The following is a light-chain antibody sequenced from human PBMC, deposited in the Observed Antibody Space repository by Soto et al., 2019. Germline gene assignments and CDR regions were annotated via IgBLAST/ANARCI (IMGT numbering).Light chain of an antibody. J-gene: IGKJ1*01. V-gene: IGKV3-20*01. CDR3: QQYGSSSWT. CDR2: GAS. CDR1: QSVSSN. Sequence: IVMTHSPATLSVYTGERATLSCRASQSVSSNLAWYQQKPGQAPRLLIYGASSRATGIPDRFSGSGSGTEFTLTISRLEPEDFAVYYCQQYGSSSWTFGQGTKVDIK.